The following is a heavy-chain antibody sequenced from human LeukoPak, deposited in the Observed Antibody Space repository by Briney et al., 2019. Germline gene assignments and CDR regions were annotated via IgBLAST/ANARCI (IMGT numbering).Heavy chain of an antibody. D-gene: IGHD1-26*01. J-gene: IGHJ6*03. CDR2: ISSSSSYI. CDR1: GFTFSSYS. Sequence: GGSLRLSCAASGFTFSSYSMNWVRQAPGKGLEWVSSISSSSSYIYYADSVKGRFTISRDNAKNSLYLQMNSLRAEDTAVYYCARGEHSGSYYNYYYMDVWGKGTTVTVSS. V-gene: IGHV3-21*01. CDR3: ARGEHSGSYYNYYYMDV.